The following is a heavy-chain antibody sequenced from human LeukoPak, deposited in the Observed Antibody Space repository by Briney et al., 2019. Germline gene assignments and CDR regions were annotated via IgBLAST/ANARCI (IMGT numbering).Heavy chain of an antibody. J-gene: IGHJ3*02. V-gene: IGHV4-61*02. CDR3: ARWEVRLNAFEM. D-gene: IGHD3-10*01. CDR2: IYTSGST. CDR1: GGSISSGSYY. Sequence: SQTLSLTCTVSGGSISSGSYYWSWIRQPAGKGLEWIGRIYTSGSTNYNPSLKSRVTISVDTSQNQFSLKLSSVTAADTAVYYCARWEVRLNAFEMWGQGTMVTVSS.